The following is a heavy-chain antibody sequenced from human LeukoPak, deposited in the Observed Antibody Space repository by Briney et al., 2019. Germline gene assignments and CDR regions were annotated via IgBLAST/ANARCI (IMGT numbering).Heavy chain of an antibody. CDR1: GGSISSYY. D-gene: IGHD3-10*01. CDR3: ARVAYYYGTGSYYDPAHFDY. Sequence: SETLSLTCTVSGGSISSYYWSWIRQPPGKGLEWIGYIYYSGSTNYNPSLQSRVTISVDMSKDQFSLKLSSVTAADTAVYYCARVAYYYGTGSYYDPAHFDYWGQGTLVTVSS. CDR2: IYYSGST. V-gene: IGHV4-59*01. J-gene: IGHJ4*02.